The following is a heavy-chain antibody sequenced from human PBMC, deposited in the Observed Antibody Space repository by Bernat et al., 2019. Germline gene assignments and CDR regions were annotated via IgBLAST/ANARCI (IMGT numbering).Heavy chain of an antibody. D-gene: IGHD2-15*01. CDR3: ARLTGGRPFDI. CDR1: GGSISSSSYY. CDR2: IYYSGT. J-gene: IGHJ3*02. V-gene: IGHV4-39*01. Sequence: QLQLQESGPGLVKSSETLSLTCTVSGGSISSSSYYWGWIRQPPGKGLEWIGSIYYSGTYYNPSLNSRVTISVDTSKNQFSLKLRSVTAADTAGYYCARLTGGRPFDIWGQGTMVTVSS.